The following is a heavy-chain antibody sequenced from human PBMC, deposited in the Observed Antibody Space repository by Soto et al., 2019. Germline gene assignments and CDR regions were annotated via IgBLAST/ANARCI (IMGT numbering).Heavy chain of an antibody. V-gene: IGHV1-18*01. Sequence: EASVKVSCKASGYTFTSYGIIWVRQAPGQGLEWMGWISAYNGNTNYAQKLQGRVTMTTDTSTSTAYMELRSLRSDDTAVYYCATDQYCSGGSCRPKAFDIWGQGTTVTVSS. J-gene: IGHJ3*02. CDR1: GYTFTSYG. D-gene: IGHD2-15*01. CDR3: ATDQYCSGGSCRPKAFDI. CDR2: ISAYNGNT.